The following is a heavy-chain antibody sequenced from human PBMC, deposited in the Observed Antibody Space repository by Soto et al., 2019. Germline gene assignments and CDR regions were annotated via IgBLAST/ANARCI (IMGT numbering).Heavy chain of an antibody. CDR2: ISSRSSYI. D-gene: IGHD3-10*01. Sequence: EVQLVESGGGLVKPGGSLRLSCAASGFTFSSYSMNWVRQAPGKGLEWVSYISSRSSYIYYADSVKGRFTISRDNAKNLLYLQMNSLRAEDTAVYYCASYLFKYRRSKGHFDYWGPGTLVTVSS. CDR1: GFTFSSYS. J-gene: IGHJ4*02. CDR3: ASYLFKYRRSKGHFDY. V-gene: IGHV3-21*01.